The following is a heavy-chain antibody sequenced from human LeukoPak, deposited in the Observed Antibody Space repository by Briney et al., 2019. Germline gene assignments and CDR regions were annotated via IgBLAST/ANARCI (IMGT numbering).Heavy chain of an antibody. CDR3: ARGYYGSGSFDVFDI. CDR1: GGSISGPNW. D-gene: IGHD3-10*01. CDR2: IYTSGST. V-gene: IGHV4-4*07. J-gene: IGHJ3*02. Sequence: SETLSLTCAVSGGSISGPNWWSWIRQPAGEGLEWIGRIYTSGSTNYNPSLKSRVTISVDTSKNQFSLKLSSVTAADTAVYYCARGYYGSGSFDVFDIWGQGTMVTVSS.